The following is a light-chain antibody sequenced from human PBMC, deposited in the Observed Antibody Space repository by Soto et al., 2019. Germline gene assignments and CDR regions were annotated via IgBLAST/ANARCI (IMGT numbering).Light chain of an antibody. CDR2: EVT. J-gene: IGLJ1*01. CDR3: SSYTRSSTFG. Sequence: QSALTQPASVSGSPGQSITISCTGTSSDVGAYNSVSWYQQEPGKAPKLMIYEVTNRPSGVSNRFSGSKSANTASLTISGLQAEDEADYYCSSYTRSSTFGFGTGTKVTVL. CDR1: SSDVGAYNS. V-gene: IGLV2-14*01.